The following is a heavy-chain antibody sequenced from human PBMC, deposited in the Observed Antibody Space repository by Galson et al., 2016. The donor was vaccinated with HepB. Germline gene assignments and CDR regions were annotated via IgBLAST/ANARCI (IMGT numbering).Heavy chain of an antibody. CDR2: INPAGGGT. CDR1: GYTFTSCY. V-gene: IGHV1-46*03. J-gene: IGHJ4*02. D-gene: IGHD2-8*01. CDR3: ARVRGQPLLLKYFDF. Sequence: SVKVSCKASGYTFTSCYVHWVRQAPGQGLEWMGKINPAGGGTSYAQNFQGRVSMTRDTSANTVYMELSSLRSDDTAVYYCARVRGQPLLLKYFDFWGQGTLVTVSS.